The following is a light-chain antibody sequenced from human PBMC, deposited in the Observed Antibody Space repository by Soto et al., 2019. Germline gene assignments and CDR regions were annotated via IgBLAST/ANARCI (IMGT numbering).Light chain of an antibody. J-gene: IGKJ4*01. V-gene: IGKV3-15*01. CDR2: GAS. CDR3: QQHSNWPLT. Sequence: ERVMTRSPGTLSVSPGERATLSCRASQSVRSSFLAWYQQKPGQAPSLLIYGASTRATGIPARFSGSGSGTEFTLTINSLQSEDFAVYYCQQHSNWPLTFGGGTKVDIK. CDR1: QSVRSSF.